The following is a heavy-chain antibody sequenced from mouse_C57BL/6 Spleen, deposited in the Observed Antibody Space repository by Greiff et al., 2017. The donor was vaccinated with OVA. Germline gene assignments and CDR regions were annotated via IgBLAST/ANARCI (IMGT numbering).Heavy chain of an antibody. J-gene: IGHJ2*01. Sequence: DVKLVESEGGLVQPGSSMKLSCTASGFTFSDYYMAWVRQVPEKGLEWVANINYDGSSTYYLDSLKSRFIISRDNAKNILYLQMSSLKSEDTATYYCARVYGAHYFDYWGQGTTLTVSS. CDR3: ARVYGAHYFDY. D-gene: IGHD1-1*01. CDR2: INYDGSST. V-gene: IGHV5-16*01. CDR1: GFTFSDYY.